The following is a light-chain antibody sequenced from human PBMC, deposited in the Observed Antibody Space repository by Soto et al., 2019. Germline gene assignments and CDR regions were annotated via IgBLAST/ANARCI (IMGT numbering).Light chain of an antibody. CDR3: QQYGSSPPWT. V-gene: IGKV3-20*01. J-gene: IGKJ1*01. CDR1: QSVSSSY. Sequence: EIVLTQSPGTLSFSPGERATLSCRASQSVSSSYLAWYQQKPGQAPRLLIYGASSRATGIPDRFSGSGSGKDFTLTISRLEPEDFAVYYCQQYGSSPPWTFGQGPKVEIK. CDR2: GAS.